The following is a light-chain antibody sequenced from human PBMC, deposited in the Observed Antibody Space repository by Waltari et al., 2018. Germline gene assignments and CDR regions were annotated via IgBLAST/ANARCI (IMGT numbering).Light chain of an antibody. Sequence: EIVLTQSTGTRSLSPGERATLFFRASQSLTRALAWYPQKPGQAPRLLIYGTSSRATGNPDRFSGSGSGTDFSLTISRLEPEDFAVYYCQHYVRLPATFGQATKVEIK. CDR2: GTS. J-gene: IGKJ1*01. CDR3: QHYVRLPAT. V-gene: IGKV3-20*01. CDR1: QSLTRA.